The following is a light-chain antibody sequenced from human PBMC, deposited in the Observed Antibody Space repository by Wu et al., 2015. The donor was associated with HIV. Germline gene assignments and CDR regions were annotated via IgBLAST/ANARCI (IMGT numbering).Light chain of an antibody. J-gene: IGKJ1*01. CDR2: GAT. V-gene: IGKV3-15*01. CDR3: QHYNAWPPWT. CDR1: QNTNSN. Sequence: EIVMTQSPATLSVSPGERATLSCRASQNTNSNLAWYQQKPGQAPRLLIYGATTRATGIPARFTGSESGTEFTLTISSIQSDDSAVYYCQHYNAWPPWTFGQGTKVESK.